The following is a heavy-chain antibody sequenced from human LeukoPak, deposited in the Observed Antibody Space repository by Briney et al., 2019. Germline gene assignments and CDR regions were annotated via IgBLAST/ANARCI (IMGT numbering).Heavy chain of an antibody. CDR1: GYSFTSYW. J-gene: IGHJ4*02. D-gene: IGHD5-18*01. V-gene: IGHV5-51*01. CDR3: ARHREYSYGLGNFDY. CDR2: IYPGDSDT. Sequence: GKSLKISCKGSGYSFTSYWIGWVRQMPGKGLEWMGIIYPGDSDTRYSPSFQGQVTISADKSISTAYLQWSSLKASDTAMYYCARHREYSYGLGNFDYWGQGTLVTVSS.